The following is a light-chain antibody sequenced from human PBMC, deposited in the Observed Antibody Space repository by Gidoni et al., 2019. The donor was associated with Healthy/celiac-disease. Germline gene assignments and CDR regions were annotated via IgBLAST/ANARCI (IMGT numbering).Light chain of an antibody. V-gene: IGKV2-28*01. CDR2: LGS. CDR1: QSLLHSNGYNY. Sequence: DIVMTQSPLSLPVTPGEPASISCRSSQSLLHSNGYNYLDWYLQKPGQSPPLLIYLGSNRASGVPDRFSGSGSGTDFALKISRVEAEDVGVYYCMQALQTPLTFGGGTKVEIK. CDR3: MQALQTPLT. J-gene: IGKJ4*01.